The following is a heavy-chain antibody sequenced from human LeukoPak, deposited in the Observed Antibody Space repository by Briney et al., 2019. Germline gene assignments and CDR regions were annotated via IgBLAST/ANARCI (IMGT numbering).Heavy chain of an antibody. CDR2: ISAYNGNT. V-gene: IGHV1-18*01. Sequence: ASVKVSCKASGGTFSSYAISWVRQAPGQGLEWMGWISAYNGNTNYAQKLQGRVTMTTDTSTSTAYMELRSLRSDDTAVYYCARDPMWTGRRRFDYWGQGTLVTVSS. D-gene: IGHD3-10*02. J-gene: IGHJ4*02. CDR3: ARDPMWTGRRRFDY. CDR1: GGTFSSYA.